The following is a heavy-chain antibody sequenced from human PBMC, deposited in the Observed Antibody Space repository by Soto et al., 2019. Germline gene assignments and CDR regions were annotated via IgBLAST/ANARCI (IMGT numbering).Heavy chain of an antibody. Sequence: QVQQVESGGGVVQPGRSLRLSCAASGFTFSSCAMHWVRQAPGKGLEWVALISYDGSNKYYADSVKGRFTISRDNSKNTLYLQMNSLRAEDTAVYYCARDKRDLRFLEWSYYFDYWGQGTLVTVSS. V-gene: IGHV3-30-3*01. CDR3: ARDKRDLRFLEWSYYFDY. J-gene: IGHJ4*02. CDR1: GFTFSSCA. D-gene: IGHD3-3*01. CDR2: ISYDGSNK.